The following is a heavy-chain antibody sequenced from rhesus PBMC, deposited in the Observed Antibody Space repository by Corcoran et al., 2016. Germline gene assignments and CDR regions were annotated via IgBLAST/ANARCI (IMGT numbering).Heavy chain of an antibody. J-gene: IGHJ4*01. Sequence: QLQLQESGPGLVKPSETLSVTCAVSGGSISSSYWSWIRQAPGQGLDWIGYIYGSGSSTNYNPALESRVTLSVDTSKNQLSLKLSSVTAADTAVYYCARGSRYYYFDYWGQGVLVTVSS. CDR3: ARGSRYYYFDY. CDR1: GGSISSSY. D-gene: IGHD1-44*02. V-gene: IGHV4-169*01. CDR2: IYGSGSST.